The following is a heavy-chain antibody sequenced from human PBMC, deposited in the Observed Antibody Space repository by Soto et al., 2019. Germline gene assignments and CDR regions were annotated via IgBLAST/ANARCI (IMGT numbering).Heavy chain of an antibody. CDR2: ISYDGSNK. CDR1: GFTFSSYG. CDR3: APLPGEYFQH. J-gene: IGHJ1*01. Sequence: QVQLVESGGGVVQPGRSLRLSCAASGFTFSSYGMHWVRQATGKGLEWVAVISYDGSNKYYADSVKGRFTISRDNSKNALYLQMNSLRAEDTAVYYCAPLPGEYFQHWGQGTLGTVFS. V-gene: IGHV3-30*03.